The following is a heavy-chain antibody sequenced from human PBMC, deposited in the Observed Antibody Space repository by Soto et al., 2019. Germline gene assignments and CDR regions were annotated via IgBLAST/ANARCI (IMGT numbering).Heavy chain of an antibody. CDR3: ARKYCYDSSGYSPNWFDP. CDR2: IYPGDSDT. CDR1: GYSFTSYW. V-gene: IGHV5-51*01. J-gene: IGHJ5*02. Sequence: PGESLKISCKGSGYSFTSYWIGWVRQMPGKGLEWMGIIYPGDSDTRYSPSFQGQVTISADKSISTAYLQWSSLKASDTAMYYCARKYCYDSSGYSPNWFDPWGQGTLVTVSS. D-gene: IGHD3-22*01.